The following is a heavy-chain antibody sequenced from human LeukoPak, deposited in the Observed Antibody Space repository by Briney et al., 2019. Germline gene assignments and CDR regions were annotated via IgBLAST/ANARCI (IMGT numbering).Heavy chain of an antibody. CDR2: INPNSGAT. Sequence: ASVKVSCKASGYTFTGYYMHWVRQAPGQGLEWMGWINPNSGATKYSQRFQGRVTMTRDTSITTASMDLDRLTSDDTAVYYCAKDWGTVAGVPYWGQGTLVTVSS. D-gene: IGHD6-19*01. CDR3: AKDWGTVAGVPY. J-gene: IGHJ4*02. V-gene: IGHV1-2*02. CDR1: GYTFTGYY.